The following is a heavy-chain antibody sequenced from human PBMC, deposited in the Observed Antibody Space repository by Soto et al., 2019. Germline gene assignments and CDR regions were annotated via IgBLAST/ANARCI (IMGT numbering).Heavy chain of an antibody. CDR1: GASMSEYF. Sequence: PETLSVTCTVSGASMSEYFWSWIRQSPGKGLEWIGYIYYLGSTDYNPSLKSRVTISVDTSKRQFSLRLTSVTAADTAVYYCARDVKSAAASDAFDIRGQGTVVTVSS. V-gene: IGHV4-59*01. J-gene: IGHJ3*02. CDR2: IYYLGST. CDR3: ARDVKSAAASDAFDI. D-gene: IGHD2-15*01.